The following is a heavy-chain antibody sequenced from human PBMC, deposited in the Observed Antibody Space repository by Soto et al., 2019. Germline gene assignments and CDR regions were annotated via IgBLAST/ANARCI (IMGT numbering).Heavy chain of an antibody. D-gene: IGHD5-12*01. J-gene: IGHJ6*02. Sequence: GGSQRLSCTASGVKFRSYGMHWVRQAPGKGLVWISHINSDGSSTTYADSVKGRFTISRDNSKNTLYLQMNSLRAEDTAVYYCAKRRGYSGYDHYYYGMDVWGQGTTVTVSS. V-gene: IGHV3-74*01. CDR2: INSDGSST. CDR1: GVKFRSYG. CDR3: AKRRGYSGYDHYYYGMDV.